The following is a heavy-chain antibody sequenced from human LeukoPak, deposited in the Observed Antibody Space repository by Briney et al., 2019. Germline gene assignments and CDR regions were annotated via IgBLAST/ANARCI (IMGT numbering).Heavy chain of an antibody. CDR1: GFTFDDYA. CDR3: AKDMGACSGGSCYSAQAYGMDV. V-gene: IGHV3-9*01. J-gene: IGHJ6*02. Sequence: GRSLRLSCAASGFTFDDYAMHWVRQAPGKGLEWVSGTSWNSGSIGYADSVKGRFTISRDNAKNSLYLQMNSLRAEDTALYYCAKDMGACSGGSCYSAQAYGMDVWGQGTTVTVSS. CDR2: TSWNSGSI. D-gene: IGHD2-15*01.